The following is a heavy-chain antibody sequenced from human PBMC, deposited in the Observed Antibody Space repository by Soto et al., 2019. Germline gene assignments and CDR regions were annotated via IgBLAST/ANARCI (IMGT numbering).Heavy chain of an antibody. V-gene: IGHV4-4*02. J-gene: IGHJ4*02. D-gene: IGHD1-7*01. CDR3: ACRVPGTSVDY. CDR2: IQLTLST. CDR1: GGSVTSNTW. Sequence: NPSEALSLTGAVTGGSVTSNTWWTCVRQPPGQGPEWGGEIQLTLSTNYKPSLKSRVTISFDKYDNKFSLKVTSLTAADTAVYYCACRVPGTSVDYWGQGTLVTVS.